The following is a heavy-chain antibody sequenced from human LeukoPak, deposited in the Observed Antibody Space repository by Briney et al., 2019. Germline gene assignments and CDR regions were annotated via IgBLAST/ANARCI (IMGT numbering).Heavy chain of an antibody. D-gene: IGHD4-17*01. CDR3: AREGTVTMDAFDI. J-gene: IGHJ3*02. Sequence: PSETLSLTCTVSGGSISSGGYYWSWIRQHPGKGLEWIGYIYYSGSTYYNPSLKSRVTISVDTSKNQFSLKLSSVTAADTAVYYCAREGTVTMDAFDIWGQGTMVTVSS. V-gene: IGHV4-31*03. CDR1: GGSISSGGYY. CDR2: IYYSGST.